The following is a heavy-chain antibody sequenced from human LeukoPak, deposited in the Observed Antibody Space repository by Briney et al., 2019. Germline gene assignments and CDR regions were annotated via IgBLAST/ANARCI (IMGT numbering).Heavy chain of an antibody. Sequence: GGSLRLSCATSGFTFSGSAMHWVRQASGKGLEWVGRIRSKPNTYATAYAASVKGRFTISRDDSENTAYLQMNSLKTEDTAVYYCTRGGAYSGYVFSDYWGQGTLVTVSS. J-gene: IGHJ4*02. V-gene: IGHV3-73*01. CDR2: IRSKPNTYAT. CDR1: GFTFSGSA. D-gene: IGHD5-12*01. CDR3: TRGGAYSGYVFSDY.